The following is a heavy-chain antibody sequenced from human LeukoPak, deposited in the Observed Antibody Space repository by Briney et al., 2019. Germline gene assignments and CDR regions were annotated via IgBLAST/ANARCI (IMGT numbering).Heavy chain of an antibody. CDR2: IYHSGST. CDR1: GGSISSGGYY. CDR3: ARASGELIGPLY. J-gene: IGHJ4*02. V-gene: IGHV4-30-2*01. Sequence: PSETLSLTCTVSGGSISSGGYYWSWIRQPPGKGLEWIGYIYHSGSTYYNPSLKSRVTISVDTSKNQFSLKLSSVTAADTAVYYCARASGELIGPLYWGQGTLVTVPS. D-gene: IGHD3/OR15-3a*01.